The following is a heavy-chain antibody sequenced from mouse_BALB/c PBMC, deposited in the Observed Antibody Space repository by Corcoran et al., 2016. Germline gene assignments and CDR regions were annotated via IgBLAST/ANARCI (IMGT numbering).Heavy chain of an antibody. CDR2: INTYTGEP. CDR1: GSTFTNYG. D-gene: IGHD2-1*01. CDR3: ARWGGNDYFDY. J-gene: IGHJ2*01. Sequence: QIQLVQSGPELKKPGETVKISCKASGSTFTNYGMNWVKQAPGKGLKWMGWINTYTGEPTYADDFKGRFAFSLETSASTAYLQINNLKNEDMATYFCARWGGNDYFDYWGQGTTLTVSS. V-gene: IGHV9-1*02.